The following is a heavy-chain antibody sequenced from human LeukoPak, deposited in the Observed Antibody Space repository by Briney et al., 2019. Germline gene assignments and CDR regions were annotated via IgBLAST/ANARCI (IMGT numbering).Heavy chain of an antibody. CDR1: GYTFTGYY. CDR2: INPNSGGT. V-gene: IGHV1-2*04. Sequence: ASVKVSCKASGYTFTGYYMHWVRQAPGQGLEWMGWINPNSGGTNYAQKFQGWVTMTRDTSISTAYMELSRLRSDDTAVYYCARGYGGNSDAFDIWGQGTMVTVSS. J-gene: IGHJ3*02. D-gene: IGHD4-23*01. CDR3: ARGYGGNSDAFDI.